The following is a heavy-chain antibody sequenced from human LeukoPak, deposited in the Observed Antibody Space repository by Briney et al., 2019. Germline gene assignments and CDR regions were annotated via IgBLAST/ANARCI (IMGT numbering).Heavy chain of an antibody. J-gene: IGHJ5*02. V-gene: IGHV4-39*07. CDR2: IYYSGST. Sequence: SETLSLTCTVSGGSISSSSYYWGWIRPPPGKGLEWIGSIYYSGSTYYNPSLKSRVTISVDTSKNQFSLKLSSVTAADTAVYYCARESNYYGSGTGWFDPWGQGTLVTVSS. CDR3: ARESNYYGSGTGWFDP. CDR1: GGSISSSSYY. D-gene: IGHD3-10*01.